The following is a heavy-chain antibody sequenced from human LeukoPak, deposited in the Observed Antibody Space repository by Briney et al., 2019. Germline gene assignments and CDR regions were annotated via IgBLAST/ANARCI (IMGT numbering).Heavy chain of an antibody. V-gene: IGHV4-38-2*02. CDR3: ARDWGFGDSEDWFDP. J-gene: IGHJ5*02. Sequence: SETLSLTCNVSGYSISRGYYWGWIRQPPGKGLEWIGSVHHTGSTFYNPSLRSRVSISVDKSTNHISLEVTSVTAADTAVYYCARDWGFGDSEDWFDPWGQGTLVTVSS. CDR2: VHHTGST. CDR1: GYSISRGYY. D-gene: IGHD3-10*01.